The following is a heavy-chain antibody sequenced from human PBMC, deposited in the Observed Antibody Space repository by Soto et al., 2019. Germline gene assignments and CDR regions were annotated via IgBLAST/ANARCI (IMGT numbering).Heavy chain of an antibody. V-gene: IGHV4-34*01. D-gene: IGHD3-3*01. Sequence: SETLSLTCAVYGGSFSGYYWSWSRQPPGKGLEWIGEINHSGSTNYNPSLKSRVTISVDTSKNQFSLKLSSVTAADTAVYYCARGRGYDFWSGYYTYYGMDVWGQGTTVT. CDR1: GGSFSGYY. CDR2: INHSGST. J-gene: IGHJ6*02. CDR3: ARGRGYDFWSGYYTYYGMDV.